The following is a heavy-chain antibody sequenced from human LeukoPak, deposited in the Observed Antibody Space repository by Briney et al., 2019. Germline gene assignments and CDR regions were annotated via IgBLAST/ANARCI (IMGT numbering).Heavy chain of an antibody. CDR2: IYYSGRT. D-gene: IGHD3-22*01. J-gene: IGHJ2*01. CDR1: GGSISSSSYY. CDR3: ARGVSMIVVVIRDWYFDL. V-gene: IGHV4-39*01. Sequence: SETLSLTCAVSGGSISSSSYYWGWIRQPPGKGLEWIGNIYYSGRTYYNPSLKSRVTISVDTSKNQFSLKLSSVTATDTAVYYCARGVSMIVVVIRDWYFDLWGRGTLVTVSS.